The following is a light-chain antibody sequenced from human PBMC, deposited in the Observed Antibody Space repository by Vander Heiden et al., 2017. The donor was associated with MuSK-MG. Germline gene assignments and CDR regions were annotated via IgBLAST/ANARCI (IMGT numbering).Light chain of an antibody. J-gene: IGKJ2*01. CDR3: QHYGSSPRYT. CDR2: GAS. V-gene: IGKV3-20*01. CDR1: QCVHTTY. Sequence: EIELTQSPGTLSLSPGESATLSCRASQCVHTTYLAWYQQKPGQAPRLLMFGASTRATGIPDRFSGGGSGTDFTLTISRLEPEDFAVYYCQHYGSSPRYTFGQGTKLEIK.